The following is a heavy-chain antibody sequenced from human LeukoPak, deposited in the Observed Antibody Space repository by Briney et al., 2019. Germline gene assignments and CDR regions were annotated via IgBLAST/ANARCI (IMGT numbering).Heavy chain of an antibody. CDR2: ITGDGRNT. V-gene: IGHV3-43*02. J-gene: IGHJ4*02. Sequence: PGGSLRLSCAASGFTFDDYAMDWVRHAPGKGLEWVSLITGDGRNTYYADSVEGRFTISRDNSKNSLYLQMNSLRIEDTAFYYCAKPRGSGWFPFDYWGQGTLVTVSS. CDR1: GFTFDDYA. CDR3: AKPRGSGWFPFDY. D-gene: IGHD6-19*01.